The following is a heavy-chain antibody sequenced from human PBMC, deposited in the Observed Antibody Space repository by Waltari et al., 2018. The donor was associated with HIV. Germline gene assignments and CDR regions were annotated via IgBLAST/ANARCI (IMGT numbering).Heavy chain of an antibody. J-gene: IGHJ6*02. D-gene: IGHD6-19*01. V-gene: IGHV3-21*01. CDR2: ISRSSGNM. CDR1: GFTFSSYG. Sequence: EVQLVESGGGLVKPGGSLRLSCAGSGFTFSSYGMNWVRQAPGKGLEWVAYISRSSGNMKYADSVKGRFTSSRDNAKNSLYLQINSLRAEDTAVYYCASRSSGRVAYGLDVWGQGTTVIVSS. CDR3: ASRSSGRVAYGLDV.